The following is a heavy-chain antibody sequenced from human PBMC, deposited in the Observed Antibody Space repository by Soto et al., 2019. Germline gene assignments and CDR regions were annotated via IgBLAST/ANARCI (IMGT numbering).Heavy chain of an antibody. CDR3: SRVEYVTSSPIV. CDR1: GFTFSGSA. CDR2: IRTKSNGYAT. V-gene: IGHV3-73*01. J-gene: IGHJ4*02. Sequence: GGALRVSCEASGFTFSGSAMHWVRQAAGKGLEWVARIRTKSNGYATTYAASVKGRFTISRDDSKNMAYLQMNGLKTEDTAMYYCSRVEYVTSSPIVWGQGTLVAVSS. D-gene: IGHD3-22*01.